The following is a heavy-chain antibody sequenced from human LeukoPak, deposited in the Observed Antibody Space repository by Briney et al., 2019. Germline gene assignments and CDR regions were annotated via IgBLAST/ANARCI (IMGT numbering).Heavy chain of an antibody. CDR3: ARLHSSRAEEFDP. Sequence: SETLSLTCTVSGGSISVYYWSWIRQPPGKGLEWIGDIYYSGTTNYNPSLGSRVTISVDTSKNQFSLRLSSVTATGTAVYYCARLHSSRAEEFDPWGQGTLVTVSS. CDR1: GGSISVYY. V-gene: IGHV4-59*01. J-gene: IGHJ5*02. CDR2: IYYSGTT.